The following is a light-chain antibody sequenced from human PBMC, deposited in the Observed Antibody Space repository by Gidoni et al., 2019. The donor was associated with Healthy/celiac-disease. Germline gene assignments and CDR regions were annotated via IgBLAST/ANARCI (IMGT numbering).Light chain of an antibody. V-gene: IGKV3-20*01. CDR3: QQYGSSPCT. CDR1: QSVSSSF. Sequence: DIVFTQSPGTLSVSPGERATLSCRASQSVSSSFLAWYQQKPGQAHRLLIYGASSRATGIPDRFSGSGSGTDFILTISRLEPEDFGVYYCQQYGSSPCTFGQGTKVEIK. CDR2: GAS. J-gene: IGKJ1*01.